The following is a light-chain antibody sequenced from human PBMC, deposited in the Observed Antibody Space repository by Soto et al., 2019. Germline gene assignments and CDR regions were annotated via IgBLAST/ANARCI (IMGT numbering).Light chain of an antibody. CDR1: RSVLYKSNNKNH. CDR2: WAS. J-gene: IGKJ4*01. V-gene: IGKV4-1*01. CDR3: QQYFDVPFT. Sequence: DIVMTQYPDSLAVSLGERATMNCKCSRSVLYKSNNKNHLAWYQQKPGQPPQLIIYWASTRESGIPERFSGSGSGTDFTLTISSLEAEDVAFYWCQQYFDVPFTFGGGTKVDIK.